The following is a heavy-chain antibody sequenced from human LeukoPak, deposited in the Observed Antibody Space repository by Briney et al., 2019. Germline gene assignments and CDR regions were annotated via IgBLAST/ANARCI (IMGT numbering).Heavy chain of an antibody. CDR2: IYYSGST. CDR3: ARDSGYSYGYVY. V-gene: IGHV4-59*01. D-gene: IGHD5-18*01. Sequence: SETLSLTCTVSGGSISSYYWSSIRQPPGKGLEWIGYIYYSGSTNYNPSLKSRVTISVDTSKNQFSLKLSSVTAADTAVYYCARDSGYSYGYVYWGQGTLVTVSS. J-gene: IGHJ4*02. CDR1: GGSISSYY.